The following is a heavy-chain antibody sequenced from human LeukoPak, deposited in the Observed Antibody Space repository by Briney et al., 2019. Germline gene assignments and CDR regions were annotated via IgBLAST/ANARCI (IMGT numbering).Heavy chain of an antibody. CDR3: TTALFPSSGWYYFDY. Sequence: GGSLRLSCAVSGFVFSDAWMSWVRQAPGKGLEWVGRIKSKPDGGTTDYAAPVKGRFTISRDDSKNTLYLQMNSLKTEDTAVYYCTTALFPSSGWYYFDYWGQGTLVTVSS. CDR1: GFVFSDAW. J-gene: IGHJ4*02. V-gene: IGHV3-15*01. D-gene: IGHD6-19*01. CDR2: IKSKPDGGTT.